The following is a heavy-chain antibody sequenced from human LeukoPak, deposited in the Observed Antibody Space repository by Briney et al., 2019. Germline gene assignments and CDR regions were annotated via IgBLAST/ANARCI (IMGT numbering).Heavy chain of an antibody. J-gene: IGHJ4*02. CDR2: VSNSGVDT. CDR3: AKSHSVAQRGYFDY. V-gene: IGHV3-23*01. Sequence: GGSLRLSCAASGFTFSSHGMHWVRQAPGKGLEWVSTVSNSGVDTYYADSVRGRFTISRDNSRNTVFLQINSLRAEDTAVYYCAKSHSVAQRGYFDYWGQGTLVTVSS. CDR1: GFTFSSHG. D-gene: IGHD4-23*01.